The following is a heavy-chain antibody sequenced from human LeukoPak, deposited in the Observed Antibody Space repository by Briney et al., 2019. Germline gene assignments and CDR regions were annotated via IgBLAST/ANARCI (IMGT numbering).Heavy chain of an antibody. CDR3: AREVRAARTNWFDP. CDR1: GGAISSYY. J-gene: IGHJ5*02. V-gene: IGHV4-59*12. Sequence: SETLSLTCTVSGGAISSYYWSWIRQPPGKGLGWFGSIYYSGRIPYNPSLKSRVTISVDTSKNQSSLKLSAVTAADTAVYYCAREVRAARTNWFDPWGQGTLVTVSS. CDR2: IYYSGRI. D-gene: IGHD6-6*01.